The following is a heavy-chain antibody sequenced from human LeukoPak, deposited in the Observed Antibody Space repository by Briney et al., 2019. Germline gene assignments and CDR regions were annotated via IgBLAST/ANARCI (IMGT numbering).Heavy chain of an antibody. CDR2: ISWNSGSI. CDR3: AKAGQPRRYYYDSSGRVFFDY. CDR1: GFTFDDYA. D-gene: IGHD3-22*01. J-gene: IGHJ4*02. V-gene: IGHV3-9*03. Sequence: PVRSLRLSCAASGFTFDDYAMHWVRQAPGKGLEWVSGISWNSGSIGYADSVKGRFTISRDNAKNSLYLQMNSLRAEDMALYYCAKAGQPRRYYYDSSGRVFFDYWGQGTLVTVSS.